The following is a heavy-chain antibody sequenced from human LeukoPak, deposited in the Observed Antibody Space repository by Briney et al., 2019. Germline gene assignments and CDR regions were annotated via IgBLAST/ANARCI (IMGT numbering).Heavy chain of an antibody. D-gene: IGHD3-9*01. V-gene: IGHV3-66*01. CDR2: IYSGGST. Sequence: GGSLRLSCAASGFTVSSIYMSWVRQAPGKGLEWVSVIYSGGSTYYADSVKGRFTISRDSSKNTLYLQMNSLRAEDTAVYYCARGRILTGSHITLIFDYWGQGTLVTVSS. J-gene: IGHJ4*02. CDR1: GFTVSSIY. CDR3: ARGRILTGSHITLIFDY.